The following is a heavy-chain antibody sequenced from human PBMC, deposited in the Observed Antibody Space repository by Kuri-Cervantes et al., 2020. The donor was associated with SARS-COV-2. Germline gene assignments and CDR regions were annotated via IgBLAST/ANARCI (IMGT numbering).Heavy chain of an antibody. CDR2: IRSKAYGGTT. J-gene: IGHJ6*03. CDR1: GFTFGDYA. V-gene: IGHV3-49*04. CDR3: TRDGSNYYYMDV. D-gene: IGHD3-10*01. Sequence: GESLKISCTASGFTFGDYAMSWVRQAPGKGLEWVGFIRSKAYGGTTEYAASVKGRFTISRDDSKSIAYLQMNSLKTEDTAVYYCTRDGSNYYYMDVWGKGTTVTVSS.